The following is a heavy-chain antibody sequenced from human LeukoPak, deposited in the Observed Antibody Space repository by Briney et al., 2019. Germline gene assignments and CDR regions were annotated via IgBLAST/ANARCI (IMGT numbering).Heavy chain of an antibody. J-gene: IGHJ4*02. V-gene: IGHV1-46*01. CDR3: ARDKSDYGGISRCDY. D-gene: IGHD4-23*01. CDR1: RYTYPSYY. Sequence: EASVKVSCKASRYTYPSYYMHWVRRPRGRGRVWVGIINPSGGSTSYAQKFQGSVTMTRDTSTSTVYMELSSLRSEDTAVYYCARDKSDYGGISRCDYWGQGTLVTVSS. CDR2: INPSGGST.